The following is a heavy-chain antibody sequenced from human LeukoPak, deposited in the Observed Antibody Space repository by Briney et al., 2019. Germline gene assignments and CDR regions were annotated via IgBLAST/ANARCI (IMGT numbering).Heavy chain of an antibody. Sequence: ASVKVSCKASGYTFTSYGISWVRQAPGQGLEWMGWISAYNGNTNYAQKLQGRVTMTTDTSTSTAYMELRSLRSDDTAVYYCARAPPYFDWLALNYWGQGTLVTVSS. D-gene: IGHD3-9*01. CDR3: ARAPPYFDWLALNY. CDR2: ISAYNGNT. V-gene: IGHV1-18*01. J-gene: IGHJ4*02. CDR1: GYTFTSYG.